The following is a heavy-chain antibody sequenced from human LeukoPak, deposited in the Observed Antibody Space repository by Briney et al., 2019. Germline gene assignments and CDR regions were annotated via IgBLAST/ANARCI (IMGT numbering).Heavy chain of an antibody. CDR1: GFTFSSFW. V-gene: IGHV3-7*01. D-gene: IGHD5-18*01. CDR3: ARDPSRGYNYGYGDY. J-gene: IGHJ4*02. Sequence: GGSLRLSCAASGFTFSSFWMNWVRQAPGKGLEWVANIRQDGSEKYYVDSVKGRFTIARDNAKNSLYLQMNSLRAEDTAVYYCARDPSRGYNYGYGDYWGQGTLVIVSS. CDR2: IRQDGSEK.